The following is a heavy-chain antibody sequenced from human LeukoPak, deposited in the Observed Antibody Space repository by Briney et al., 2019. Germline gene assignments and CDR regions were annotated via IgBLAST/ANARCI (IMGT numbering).Heavy chain of an antibody. CDR1: GFNFSNFG. Sequence: GGSLRLSCAASGFNFSNFGMNWVRQAPGKGLECVSAMSSSGVSTYYADSVEGRFTIFRDNSKNTLYLQMHSLRVEDTAVYYCAKRGYLGGTGTHWGQGTLVTVSS. D-gene: IGHD1-14*01. CDR2: MSSSGVST. CDR3: AKRGYLGGTGTH. V-gene: IGHV3-23*01. J-gene: IGHJ4*02.